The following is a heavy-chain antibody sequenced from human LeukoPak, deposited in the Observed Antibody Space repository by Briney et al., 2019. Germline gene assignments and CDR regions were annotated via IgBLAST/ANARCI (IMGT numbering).Heavy chain of an antibody. CDR3: ARDLYYYDSSGYYTDAFDI. CDR2: INTNTGNP. Sequence: GASVKVSCKASGYTFTSYAMNWVRQAPGQGLEWMGWINTNTGNPTYAQGFTGRFVFSLDTSVSTAYLQISSLKAEDTAVYYCARDLYYYDSSGYYTDAFDIWGQGTMVTVSS. V-gene: IGHV7-4-1*02. D-gene: IGHD3-22*01. J-gene: IGHJ3*02. CDR1: GYTFTSYA.